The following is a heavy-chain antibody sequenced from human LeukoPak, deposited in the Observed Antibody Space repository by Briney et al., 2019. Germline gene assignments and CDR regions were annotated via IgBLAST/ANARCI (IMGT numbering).Heavy chain of an antibody. D-gene: IGHD6-19*01. CDR2: ISFDGSNK. J-gene: IGHJ4*02. CDR1: GFPFSSYA. Sequence: GRSLRLSCAASGFPFSSYAMHWARQAPGKGLEWVAVISFDGSNKYYADSVKGRFTISRDNSKNTLYLQMNSLRAEDTAVYYCATPEKQWHIFDYWGQGTLVTVSS. V-gene: IGHV3-30*04. CDR3: ATPEKQWHIFDY.